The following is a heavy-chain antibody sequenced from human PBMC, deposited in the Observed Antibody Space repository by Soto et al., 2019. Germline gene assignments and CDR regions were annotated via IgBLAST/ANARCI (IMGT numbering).Heavy chain of an antibody. CDR3: AKVAYSGSYYAPYYYYGMDV. Sequence: PGGSLRLSCAASGFTCSSYAMSWVRQAPGKGLEWVAAISGSGGSTYYADSLKGRFTISRDNSKNTLYLHLNSLRAEDKAVYYCAKVAYSGSYYAPYYYYGMDVWGQGTTVTVSS. D-gene: IGHD1-26*01. J-gene: IGHJ6*02. CDR1: GFTCSSYA. V-gene: IGHV3-23*01. CDR2: ISGSGGST.